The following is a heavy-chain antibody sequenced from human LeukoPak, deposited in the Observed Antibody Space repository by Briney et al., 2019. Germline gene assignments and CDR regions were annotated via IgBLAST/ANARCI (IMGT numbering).Heavy chain of an antibody. CDR3: AKSRGWQWLVPGY. CDR1: GFTFSSYG. V-gene: IGHV3-30*18. J-gene: IGHJ4*02. D-gene: IGHD6-19*01. CDR2: ISYDGSNK. Sequence: SLRLSCAASGFTFSSYGMHWVRQAPGKGLEWVAVISYDGSNKYYADSVKGRFTISRDNSKNTLYLQMNSLRAEDTAVYYCAKSRGWQWLVPGYWGQGTLVTVSS.